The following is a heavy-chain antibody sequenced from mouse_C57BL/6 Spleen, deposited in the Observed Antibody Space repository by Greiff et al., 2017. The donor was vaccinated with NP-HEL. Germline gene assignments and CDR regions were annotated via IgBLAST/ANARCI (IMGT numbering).Heavy chain of an antibody. CDR3: ARREVLSLAY. V-gene: IGHV1-9*01. CDR2: ILPGSGST. Sequence: QVQLQQSGAELMKPGASVKLSCKASGYTFTGYWIEWVKQRPGHGLEWIGEILPGSGSTNYNEKFKGKATFTADTSSNTAYMQLSSLTTEDSAIYYSARREVLSLAYWGQGTLVTVSA. CDR1: GYTFTGYW. J-gene: IGHJ3*01.